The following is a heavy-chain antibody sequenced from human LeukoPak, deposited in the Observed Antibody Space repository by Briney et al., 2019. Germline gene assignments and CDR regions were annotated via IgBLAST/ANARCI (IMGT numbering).Heavy chain of an antibody. CDR1: GFTVINNE. J-gene: IGHJ6*03. CDR2: IRSGTT. V-gene: IGHV3-38-3*01. D-gene: IGHD2-2*01. CDR3: AKVCGSTSCSSNYYYYYMDV. Sequence: GGSLRLSCAASGFTVINNEMSGVRQAPGKGLEGVSSIRSGTTYSADSRKVRFTISRDNPKNTLHLQMNSLRVEDTAVYYCAKVCGSTSCSSNYYYYYMDVWGKGTTVTVSS.